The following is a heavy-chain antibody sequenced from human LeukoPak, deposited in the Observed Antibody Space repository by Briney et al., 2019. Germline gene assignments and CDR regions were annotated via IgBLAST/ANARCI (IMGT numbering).Heavy chain of an antibody. J-gene: IGHJ6*02. V-gene: IGHV3-30-3*01. CDR2: ISYDGSNK. Sequence: GGSLRLSCAASGFTFSSYAMHWVRQAPGKGLEWVAVISYDGSNKYYADSVKGRFTIARDNSKNTLYLQMNSLRAEDTAVYYCAREYSSGWYGPMDVWGQGTTVTVSS. CDR1: GFTFSSYA. CDR3: AREYSSGWYGPMDV. D-gene: IGHD6-19*01.